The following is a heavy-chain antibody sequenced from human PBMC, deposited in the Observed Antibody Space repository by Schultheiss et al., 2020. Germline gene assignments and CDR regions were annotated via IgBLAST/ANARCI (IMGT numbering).Heavy chain of an antibody. Sequence: SETLSLSCAVYGGSFSGHYWGWIRQPPGKGLEWIASIHHSGSTYYNPSLQSRVTISVDTAKTQFSLKVNSVTAADTAVYYCARVSGGYWYFDLWGRGTLVTVSS. CDR3: ARVSGGYWYFDL. J-gene: IGHJ2*01. V-gene: IGHV4-34*09. CDR1: GGSFSGHY. CDR2: IHHSGST. D-gene: IGHD3-10*01.